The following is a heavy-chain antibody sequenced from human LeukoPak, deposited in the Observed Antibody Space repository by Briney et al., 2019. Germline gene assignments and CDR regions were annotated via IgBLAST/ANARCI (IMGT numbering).Heavy chain of an antibody. CDR1: EFPFSSYS. CDR3: TRLRGGYGYSLGHFDY. CDR2: ISRIRNYI. J-gene: IGHJ4*02. V-gene: IGHV3-21*01. Sequence: GGSLTLSCAASEFPFSSYSSNWVRQAPGKGLEWVSSISRIRNYIYYPDSVRGRFTFSRNNAKNSLYPQIYSLTADDTAVYFCTRLRGGYGYSLGHFDYWGQGTLVTVS. D-gene: IGHD5-18*01.